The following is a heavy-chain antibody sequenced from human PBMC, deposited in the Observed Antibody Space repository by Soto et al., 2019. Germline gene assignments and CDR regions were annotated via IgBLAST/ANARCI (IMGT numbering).Heavy chain of an antibody. CDR2: ITDTGGRT. CDR1: GFIFNDYA. V-gene: IGHV3-23*01. Sequence: GVSLRLSCVASGFIFNDYAMSWVRQAPGKGLEWVSGITDTGGRTFYADSVKGRFTVSRDRHTLYLHMGSLRAEATAIYYCANPPAGATPGYPIFYFVYWGPGALVTVSS. J-gene: IGHJ4*02. CDR3: ANPPAGATPGYPIFYFVY. D-gene: IGHD6-13*01.